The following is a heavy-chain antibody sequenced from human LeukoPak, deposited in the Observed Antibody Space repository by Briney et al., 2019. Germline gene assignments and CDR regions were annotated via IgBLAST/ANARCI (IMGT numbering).Heavy chain of an antibody. Sequence: AETLSLTCTVSGGSISSYCWSWIRQPAVKGLEWIGRIYTSGSNNYNPSLKSRVTMSVDTSNNQFSLKLSSVTAADTAVYYCARDRATNYYYGMDVWGQGTTVTVSS. CDR1: GGSISSYC. CDR3: ARDRATNYYYGMDV. V-gene: IGHV4-4*07. CDR2: IYTSGSN. D-gene: IGHD5-24*01. J-gene: IGHJ6*02.